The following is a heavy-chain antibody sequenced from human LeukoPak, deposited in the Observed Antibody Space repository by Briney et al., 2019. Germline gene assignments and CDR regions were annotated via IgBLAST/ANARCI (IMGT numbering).Heavy chain of an antibody. CDR2: IYYSGST. CDR1: GGSISSSSYY. Sequence: SETLSLTCTVSGGSISSSSYYWGWIRQPPGKGLEWIGSIYYSGSTYYNPSLKSRVTISVDTSKNQFSLKLSSVTAADTAVYYCARGGPLLYYFDYWGQGTLVTVSS. J-gene: IGHJ4*02. CDR3: ARGGPLLYYFDY. V-gene: IGHV4-39*01. D-gene: IGHD3-16*01.